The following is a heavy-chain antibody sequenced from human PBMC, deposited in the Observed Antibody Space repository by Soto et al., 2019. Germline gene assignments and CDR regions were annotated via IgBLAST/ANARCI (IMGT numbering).Heavy chain of an antibody. D-gene: IGHD4-4*01. Sequence: SVKVSCKASGGTFSGYAISWVRQAPGQGLEWMGGIIPIFGTANYAQKFQGRVTITADKSTSTAYMELSSLRSEDTAVYYCARDSDSNYGDVYYYYGMDVWGQGTTVTVSS. J-gene: IGHJ6*02. V-gene: IGHV1-69*06. CDR3: ARDSDSNYGDVYYYYGMDV. CDR2: IIPIFGTA. CDR1: GGTFSGYA.